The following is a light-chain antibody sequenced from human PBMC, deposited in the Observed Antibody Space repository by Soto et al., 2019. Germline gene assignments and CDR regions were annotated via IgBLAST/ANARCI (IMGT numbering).Light chain of an antibody. Sequence: ELVLTQSPVTLSVSPGERVTLSCRASQRVGSNYLAWYQQKPGQAPRLLIYGISARATGIPDRFSGSGSGTEFTLTISSLQSEDFAVYYCQQYTSWPITFGQGTQLEIK. V-gene: IGKV3-15*01. J-gene: IGKJ5*01. CDR1: QRVGSN. CDR3: QQYTSWPIT. CDR2: GIS.